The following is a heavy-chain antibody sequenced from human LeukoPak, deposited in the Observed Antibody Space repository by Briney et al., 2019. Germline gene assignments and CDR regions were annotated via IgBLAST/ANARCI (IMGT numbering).Heavy chain of an antibody. CDR2: INARGDT. CDR1: GWSFNDYY. J-gene: IGHJ5*02. D-gene: IGHD2-2*01. Sequence: SETLSLTCAVSGWSFNDYYWNWIRQPPGKGLEWIGEINARGDTNYNPSLKSRVTISVDTSKKQFSLRLTSMIAADTALYYCARGQVPAARGYNWFDPWGQGTLVTASS. V-gene: IGHV4-34*01. CDR3: ARGQVPAARGYNWFDP.